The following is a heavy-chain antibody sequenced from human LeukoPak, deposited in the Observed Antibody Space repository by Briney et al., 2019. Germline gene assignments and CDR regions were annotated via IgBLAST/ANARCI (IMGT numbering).Heavy chain of an antibody. J-gene: IGHJ5*02. CDR2: INHSGST. V-gene: IGHV4-34*01. CDR3: ARTPRYYDIVTGTGPFDP. CDR1: GGSFNNYY. D-gene: IGHD3-9*01. Sequence: PSETLSLTCAVYGGSFNNYYWSWIRQPPGKGLEWIGEINHSGSTNYNPSLKSRVAISVDTSNNHFSLKVSSVTAADTAVYYCARTPRYYDIVTGTGPFDPWGQGTLVTVSS.